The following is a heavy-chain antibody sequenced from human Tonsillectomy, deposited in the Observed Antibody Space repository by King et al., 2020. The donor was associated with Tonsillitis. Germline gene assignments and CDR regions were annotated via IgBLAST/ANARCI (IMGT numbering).Heavy chain of an antibody. Sequence: VQLQESGPGLVKPSETLSLTCAVSGFSINSSYYWGWIRQPPGKGLEWIGTIYHSGSTYYSPSLKSRVTISMDAAKNQFSLNLKSVTAADTAIYYCARGEVVWGHGILLPVSS. D-gene: IGHD2-2*01. CDR3: ARGEVV. V-gene: IGHV4-38-2*01. J-gene: IGHJ4*01. CDR2: IYHSGST. CDR1: GFSINSSYY.